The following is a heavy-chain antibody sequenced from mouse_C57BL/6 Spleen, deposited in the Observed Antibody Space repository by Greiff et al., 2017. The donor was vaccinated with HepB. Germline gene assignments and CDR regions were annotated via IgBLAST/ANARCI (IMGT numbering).Heavy chain of an antibody. Sequence: VQLQQSGPELVKPGASVKISCKASGYAFSSSWMNWVKQRPGKGLEWIGRIYPGDGDTNYNGKFKGKATLTADKSSSTAYMQLSSLTSEDSAVYFCAREDFIYYYGTPYYFDYWGQGTTLTVSS. CDR3: AREDFIYYYGTPYYFDY. CDR2: IYPGDGDT. V-gene: IGHV1-82*01. D-gene: IGHD1-1*01. J-gene: IGHJ2*01. CDR1: GYAFSSSW.